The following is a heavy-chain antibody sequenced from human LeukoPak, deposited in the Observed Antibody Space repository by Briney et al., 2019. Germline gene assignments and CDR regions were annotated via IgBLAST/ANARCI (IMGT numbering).Heavy chain of an antibody. V-gene: IGHV3-21*01. CDR2: IGSSSSYI. CDR3: ARDAEYFQH. CDR1: GFTFSSYG. J-gene: IGHJ1*01. Sequence: GGSLRLSCAASGFTFSSYGMHWVRQAPGKGLEWVSSIGSSSSYIYYADSVKGRFTISRDNAKNSLYLQMNSLRAEDTAVYYCARDAEYFQHWGQGTLVTVSS.